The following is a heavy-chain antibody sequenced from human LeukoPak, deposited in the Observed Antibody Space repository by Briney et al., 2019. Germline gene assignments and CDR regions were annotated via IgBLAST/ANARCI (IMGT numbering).Heavy chain of an antibody. CDR2: ISGSGGST. CDR3: AKDSRGSSVRVFDY. CDR1: GFTFSSYA. V-gene: IGHV3-23*01. J-gene: IGHJ4*02. D-gene: IGHD5/OR15-5a*01. Sequence: GGSLRLSCAASGFTFSSYAMTWVRQAPGKGLERVSAISGSGGSTYYADSVKGRFTISRDNSKNTLSLQMNTLRAEDTAVYYCAKDSRGSSVRVFDYWAQGTLVTVSS.